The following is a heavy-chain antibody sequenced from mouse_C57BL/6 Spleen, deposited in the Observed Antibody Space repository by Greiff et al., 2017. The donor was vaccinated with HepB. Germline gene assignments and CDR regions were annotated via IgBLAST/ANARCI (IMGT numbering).Heavy chain of an antibody. J-gene: IGHJ4*01. D-gene: IGHD2-1*01. Sequence: VQLQQSGPELVKPGASVKISCKASGYTFTDYYMNWVKQSHGKSLEWIGDINPNNGGTSYNQKFKGKATLTVDKSSSTAYMELRSLTSEDSAVYYCARTRYGNYDAMDYWGQGTSVTVSS. CDR3: ARTRYGNYDAMDY. CDR1: GYTFTDYY. V-gene: IGHV1-26*01. CDR2: INPNNGGT.